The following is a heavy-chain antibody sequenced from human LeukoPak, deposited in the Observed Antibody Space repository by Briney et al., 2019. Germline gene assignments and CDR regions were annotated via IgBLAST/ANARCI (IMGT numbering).Heavy chain of an antibody. V-gene: IGHV1-69*05. CDR3: SSGDDLWSRFFDY. CDR1: GGNFSTYA. Sequence: SVKVSCTASGGNFSTYAINWVRQAPGQGLEWMGGIIPIFGTANYAQKFQGRVTITTDESTSTAYMELSSLRSEDTAVYYCSSGDDLWSRFFDYWGQGTLVTVSS. J-gene: IGHJ4*02. D-gene: IGHD3-3*01. CDR2: IIPIFGTA.